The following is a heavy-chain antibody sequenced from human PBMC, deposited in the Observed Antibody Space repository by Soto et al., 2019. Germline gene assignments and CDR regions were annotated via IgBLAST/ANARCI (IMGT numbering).Heavy chain of an antibody. J-gene: IGHJ5*02. D-gene: IGHD2-15*01. V-gene: IGHV4-4*02. Sequence: PSETLSLTCAVSGDSISSSNWWSWVRQPPGKGLEWIGEIYHSGSANYNPSLKSRVTISVDKSKNQFSLKLSSVTAADTAVYYCARGRVDDIVVVIAATPGSRPGSWFVPWGPGTLVTVSS. CDR3: ARGRVDDIVVVIAATPGSRPGSWFVP. CDR2: IYHSGSA. CDR1: GDSISSSNW.